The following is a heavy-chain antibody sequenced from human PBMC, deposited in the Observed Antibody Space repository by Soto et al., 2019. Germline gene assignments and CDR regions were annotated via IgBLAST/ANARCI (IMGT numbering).Heavy chain of an antibody. CDR2: FDSEDGET. V-gene: IGHV1-24*01. Sequence: QVQLVQSGAEVKKPGASVKVSCKVSGYTLTQLSIHWVRQAPGKGPEWRGGFDSEDGETIYAQKFQGRVTMTEDTSTDTAYLELSSLRSEDTAVYYCATAYYGSGRHYRAGEFWGQGTLVTVSS. CDR3: ATAYYGSGRHYRAGEF. J-gene: IGHJ1*01. D-gene: IGHD3-10*01. CDR1: GYTLTQLS.